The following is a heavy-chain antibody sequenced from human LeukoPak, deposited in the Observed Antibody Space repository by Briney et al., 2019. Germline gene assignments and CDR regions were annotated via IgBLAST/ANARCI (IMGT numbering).Heavy chain of an antibody. Sequence: PGGSLRLSCAASGFTFSSYGMHWVRQAPGKGLEWVAVIWYDGSNKYYADSVKGRFTISRDNSKNTLYLQMNSLRAEDTAVYYCARGQLRYFTYGMDVWGQGTTVTVSS. CDR2: IWYDGSNK. D-gene: IGHD3-9*01. V-gene: IGHV3-33*01. CDR3: ARGQLRYFTYGMDV. J-gene: IGHJ6*02. CDR1: GFTFSSYG.